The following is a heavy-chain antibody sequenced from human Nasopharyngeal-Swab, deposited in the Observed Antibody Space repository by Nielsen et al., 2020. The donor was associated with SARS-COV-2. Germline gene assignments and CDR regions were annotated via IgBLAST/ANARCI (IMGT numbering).Heavy chain of an antibody. J-gene: IGHJ3*02. CDR2: IYHSGST. Sequence: SETLSLTCAVSGGSISSSNWWCWVRQPPGKGLEWIGEIYHSGSTNYNPSLKSRVIISVDESKNQFSLTLSSVTAADTAVYFCARDVVGATTTDAFDIWGQGTMVTVSS. CDR3: ARDVVGATTTDAFDI. CDR1: GGSISSSNW. D-gene: IGHD1-26*01. V-gene: IGHV4-4*02.